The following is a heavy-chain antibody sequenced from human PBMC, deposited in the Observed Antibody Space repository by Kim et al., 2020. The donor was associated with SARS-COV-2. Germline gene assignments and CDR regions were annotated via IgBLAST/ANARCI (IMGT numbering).Heavy chain of an antibody. J-gene: IGHJ4*02. Sequence: SGATTNNPSQQSRVTISLDTSKNQFSLKLSSVTAADTAVYFCARAVDFDYWGQGTLVTVSP. CDR3: ARAVDFDY. V-gene: IGHV4-59*01. CDR2: SGAT.